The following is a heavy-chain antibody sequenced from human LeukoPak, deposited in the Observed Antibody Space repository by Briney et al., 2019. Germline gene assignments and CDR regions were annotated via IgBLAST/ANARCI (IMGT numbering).Heavy chain of an antibody. V-gene: IGHV1-46*01. CDR1: GYTFTSYY. J-gene: IGHJ5*02. Sequence: GASVKVSCKASGYTFTSYYMHWARQAPGQGLEWMGIINPSGGSTSYAQKFQGRVTMTRDTSTSTVYMELSSLRSEDTAVYYCARDPSVDTAMAPDNWFDPWGQGTLVTVSS. CDR3: ARDPSVDTAMAPDNWFDP. CDR2: INPSGGST. D-gene: IGHD5-18*01.